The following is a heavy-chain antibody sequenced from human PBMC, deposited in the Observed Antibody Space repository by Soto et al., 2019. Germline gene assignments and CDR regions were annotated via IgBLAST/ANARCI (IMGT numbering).Heavy chain of an antibody. D-gene: IGHD1-26*01. Sequence: QVQLRESGPGLVKPSGTLSLTCAVSGDSISSTNWWSWVRQPPGKGLEWIGEIYHSRSTNYNPSLKSRVTILVDKPKNQFSLKLTSVTAADTAVYYCARDQHSGGPGVFDYWGQGTLVTVSS. J-gene: IGHJ4*02. CDR3: ARDQHSGGPGVFDY. CDR1: GDSISSTNW. CDR2: IYHSRST. V-gene: IGHV4-4*02.